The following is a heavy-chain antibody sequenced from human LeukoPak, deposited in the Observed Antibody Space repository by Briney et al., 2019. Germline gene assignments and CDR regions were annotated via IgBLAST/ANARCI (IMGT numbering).Heavy chain of an antibody. CDR2: INSDGSEG. J-gene: IGHJ3*01. V-gene: IGHV3-7*03. CDR1: GFTFSGFW. Sequence: GGSLRLSCAVSGFTFSGFWMSWSRQAPGKGLEWVASINSDGSEGYFADVVKGRFTISRDNAKNSLYLQINRLRAEDTAVYYCARSSYSSSSSVWGQGTMVTVSS. D-gene: IGHD6-6*01. CDR3: ARSSYSSSSSV.